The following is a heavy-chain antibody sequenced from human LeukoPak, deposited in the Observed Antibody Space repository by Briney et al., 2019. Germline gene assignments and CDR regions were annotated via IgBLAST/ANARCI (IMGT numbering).Heavy chain of an antibody. CDR3: ARDFKYYYDRGTSAFDI. V-gene: IGHV4-34*01. CDR2: INHSGST. CDR1: GGSFSGYY. J-gene: IGHJ3*02. D-gene: IGHD3-10*02. Sequence: SETLSLTCAVYGGSFSGYYWSWIRQPPGKGLEWIGEINHSGSTNYNPSLKSRVTISVDTSKNQFSLKLGSVTAADTAVYYCARDFKYYYDRGTSAFDIWGQGKLVTVSS.